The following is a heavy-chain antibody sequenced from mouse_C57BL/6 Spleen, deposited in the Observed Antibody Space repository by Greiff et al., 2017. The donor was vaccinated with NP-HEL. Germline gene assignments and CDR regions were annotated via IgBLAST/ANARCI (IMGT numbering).Heavy chain of an antibody. Sequence: EVQVVESGPELVKPGASVKMSCKASGYTFTDYNMHWVKQSHGKSLEWIGYINPNNGGTSYNQKFKGKATLTVNKSSSTAYMELRSLTSEDSAVYYGARGYSNYFYAMDYWGQGTSVTVSS. CDR3: ARGYSNYFYAMDY. CDR2: INPNNGGT. D-gene: IGHD2-5*01. CDR1: GYTFTDYN. J-gene: IGHJ4*01. V-gene: IGHV1-22*01.